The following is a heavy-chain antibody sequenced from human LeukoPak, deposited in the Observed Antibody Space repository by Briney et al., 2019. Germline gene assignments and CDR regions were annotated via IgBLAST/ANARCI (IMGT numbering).Heavy chain of an antibody. J-gene: IGHJ4*02. D-gene: IGHD1-26*01. CDR2: IYPDDSDA. V-gene: IGHV5-51*01. CDR3: ARQAYSGSSSHVDY. CDR1: GYSFTTYW. Sequence: PGESLKISCKGSGYSFTTYWIGRVRQMPGKGLEWMGIIYPDDSDARYSPSFQGQVTISADKSISTAFLQWSSLKASDTAMYYCARQAYSGSSSHVDYWGQGTLVTVSS.